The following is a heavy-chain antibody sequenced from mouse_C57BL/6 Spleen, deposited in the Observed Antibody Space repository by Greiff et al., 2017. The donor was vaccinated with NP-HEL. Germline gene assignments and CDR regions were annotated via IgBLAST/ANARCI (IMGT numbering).Heavy chain of an antibody. CDR1: GYTFTSYW. J-gene: IGHJ3*01. D-gene: IGHD3-2*02. CDR3: AREEGTAQATGFAY. Sequence: VQLQQPGAELVMPGASVKLSCKASGYTFTSYWMHWVKQRPGQGLEWIGEIDPSDSYTNFNQKFKGKSTLTVDKSSSTAYMQLSSLTSEDSAVYYGAREEGTAQATGFAYWGQGTLVTVSA. CDR2: IDPSDSYT. V-gene: IGHV1-69*01.